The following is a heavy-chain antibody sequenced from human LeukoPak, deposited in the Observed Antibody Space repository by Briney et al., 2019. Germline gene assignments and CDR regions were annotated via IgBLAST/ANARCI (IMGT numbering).Heavy chain of an antibody. J-gene: IGHJ4*02. V-gene: IGHV3-7*01. Sequence: PGGSLRLSCAASGFAFSTYWMTWVRRAPGKGLEWVANIKQDGSEKHYVVSVRGRFIISRDNAKNSLYLQLNGLRAEDTAVYYCARHLIEGATNRYFDYWGQGALVTVSS. D-gene: IGHD5-24*01. CDR1: GFAFSTYW. CDR3: ARHLIEGATNRYFDY. CDR2: IKQDGSEK.